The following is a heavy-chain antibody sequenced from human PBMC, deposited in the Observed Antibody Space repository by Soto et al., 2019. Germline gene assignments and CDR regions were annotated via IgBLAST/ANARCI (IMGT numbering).Heavy chain of an antibody. CDR3: ARARGRVVVITTKWPYFDY. J-gene: IGHJ4*02. D-gene: IGHD3-22*01. CDR1: GFTFSDYY. CDR2: ISSSGSTI. V-gene: IGHV3-11*01. Sequence: GGPLRLSCAASGFTFSDYYMSWIRQAPGKGLEWVSYISSSGSTIYYADSVKGRFTISRDNAKNSLYLQMNSLRAEDTAVYYCARARGRVVVITTKWPYFDYRGQGTLVTVSS.